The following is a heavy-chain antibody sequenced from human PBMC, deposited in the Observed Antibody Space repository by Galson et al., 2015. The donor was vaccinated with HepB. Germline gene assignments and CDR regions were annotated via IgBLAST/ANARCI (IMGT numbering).Heavy chain of an antibody. Sequence: TLSLTCSVSGGSIRSYYWSWIRQSPGKGLEWIGYIHYSGNTNYNPSLRSRVTISIDTSKNQFSLKLSSVTAADTAVYYCARDRGGSWYRGYYYYYMDVWGKGTTVTVSS. V-gene: IGHV4-59*01. CDR2: IHYSGNT. CDR3: ARDRGGSWYRGYYYYYMDV. CDR1: GGSIRSYY. J-gene: IGHJ6*03. D-gene: IGHD6-13*01.